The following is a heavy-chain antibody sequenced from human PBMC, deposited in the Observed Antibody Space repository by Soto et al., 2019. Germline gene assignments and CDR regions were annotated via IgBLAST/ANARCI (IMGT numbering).Heavy chain of an antibody. D-gene: IGHD2-2*01. CDR1: GGSISSYY. CDR2: IYYSGST. Sequence: SETLSLTCTVSGGSISSYYWSWIRQPPGKGLEWIGYIYYSGSTNYNPSLKSRVTISVDTSKNQFSLKLSSVTAADTAVYYCARLGYCSSTSCYEMGYYYYYMDVWGKGTTVTVSS. V-gene: IGHV4-59*08. J-gene: IGHJ6*03. CDR3: ARLGYCSSTSCYEMGYYYYYMDV.